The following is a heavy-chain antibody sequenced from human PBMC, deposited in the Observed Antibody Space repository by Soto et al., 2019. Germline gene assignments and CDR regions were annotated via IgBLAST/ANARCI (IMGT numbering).Heavy chain of an antibody. D-gene: IGHD2-15*01. CDR2: IYNEFT. V-gene: IGHV3-66*01. CDR1: GFTVTDIY. CDR3: VREPRYCSGGSCSIMGDAFDI. J-gene: IGHJ3*02. Sequence: EVQLVESGGGLVQPGGSLRLSCVASGFTVTDIYMNWVRQAPGKGLEWVSVIYNEFTDYADSVRGRFSISTDSYNNALYLQMNSLTAEDWAVYYCVREPRYCSGGSCSIMGDAFDIWGQGTMVTVSS.